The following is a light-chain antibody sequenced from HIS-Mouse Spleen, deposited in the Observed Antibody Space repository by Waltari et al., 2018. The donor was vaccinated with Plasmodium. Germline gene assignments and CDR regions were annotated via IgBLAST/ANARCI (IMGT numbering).Light chain of an antibody. J-gene: IGLJ3*02. CDR2: EDS. Sequence: SYELTQPPSVSVSPGQTARITCSGDALPKKYAYWYQQKSGQAPLLVIYEDSKRPSGIPGVFSGSSSGTMATLTISGAQVEDEADYYCYSTDSSGNHRVFGGGTKLTVL. CDR3: YSTDSSGNHRV. V-gene: IGLV3-10*01. CDR1: ALPKKY.